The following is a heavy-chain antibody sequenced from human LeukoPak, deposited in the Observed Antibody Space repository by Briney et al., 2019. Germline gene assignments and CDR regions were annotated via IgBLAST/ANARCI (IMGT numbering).Heavy chain of an antibody. J-gene: IGHJ4*02. D-gene: IGHD3-9*01. CDR3: ARGDILTGYYFDY. CDR1: VGTFSSYA. V-gene: IGHV1-69*06. Sequence: GASVKVSCKASVGTFSSYAISWVRQAPGQGLEWMVGIIPIFGTANYAQKFQGRVTITADKSTSTAYMELSSLRSEDTAVYYCARGDILTGYYFDYWGQGTLVTVSS. CDR2: IIPIFGTA.